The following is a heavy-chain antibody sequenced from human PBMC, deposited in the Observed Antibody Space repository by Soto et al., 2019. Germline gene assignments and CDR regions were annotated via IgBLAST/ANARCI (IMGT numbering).Heavy chain of an antibody. CDR1: GVSLSTSGEG. CDR2: IYWADDK. J-gene: IGHJ4*02. Sequence: QITLRESGPTLVQPTQTLTLTCTLSGVSLSTSGEGVGWIRQPPGKALEWLALIYWADDKRFSPSLKSRLAITSNSSKNQVVMTMTDMAPEDTAIYYWAHRQRTVVVGAPFDLWGQGSQVTVSS. V-gene: IGHV2-5*02. D-gene: IGHD2-15*01. CDR3: AHRQRTVVVGAPFDL.